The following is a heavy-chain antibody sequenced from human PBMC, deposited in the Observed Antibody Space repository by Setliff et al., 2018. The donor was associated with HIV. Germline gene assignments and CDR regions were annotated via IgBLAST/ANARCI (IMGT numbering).Heavy chain of an antibody. Sequence: GASVKVSCKASGYTFTNYDINWVRQAPGQGLEWMGWISTYNGNANYAQKFQGRVTMTTHTSTTTAHMELRSLRSDDTAVYYCARDPPPATYGGNSLDDYWGQGTLVTVSS. CDR1: GYTFTNYD. D-gene: IGHD4-17*01. V-gene: IGHV1-18*01. CDR3: ARDPPPATYGGNSLDDY. J-gene: IGHJ4*02. CDR2: ISTYNGNA.